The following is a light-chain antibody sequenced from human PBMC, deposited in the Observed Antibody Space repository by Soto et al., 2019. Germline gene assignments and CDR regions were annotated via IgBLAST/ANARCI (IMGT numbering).Light chain of an antibody. CDR3: QQYDSSPLT. V-gene: IGKV3-20*01. CDR1: QSVSSSY. J-gene: IGKJ4*01. Sequence: EIVLTQSPGTMSLSPGERATLSCRASQSVSSSYLAWYQQKPGQAPRLLIYGASSSATGIQDRFSGSGAGTDFPLTISRQETKDVAVYYCQQYDSSPLTFGGGTTVAIK. CDR2: GAS.